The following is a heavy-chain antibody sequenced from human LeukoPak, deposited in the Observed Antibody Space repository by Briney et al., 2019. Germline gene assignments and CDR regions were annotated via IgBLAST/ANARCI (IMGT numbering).Heavy chain of an antibody. J-gene: IGHJ4*02. Sequence: GGSLRLSCAASGFTFSSYAMSWVRQAPGKGLEWVSAISGSGGSTYYADSVKGRFTISRDNSKNTLYLQMNSLRAEDTAVYYCAKDLTVARRGTHFDYWGQGTLVTVSS. CDR2: ISGSGGST. CDR3: AKDLTVARRGTHFDY. CDR1: GFTFSSYA. D-gene: IGHD6-19*01. V-gene: IGHV3-23*01.